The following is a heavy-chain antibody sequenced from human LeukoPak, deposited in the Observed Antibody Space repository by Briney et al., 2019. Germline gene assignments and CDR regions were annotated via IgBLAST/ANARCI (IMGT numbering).Heavy chain of an antibody. J-gene: IGHJ5*02. CDR2: IYYSGST. CDR1: GGSMSGSSDY. V-gene: IGHV4-39*01. CDR3: ARSSGSYRP. D-gene: IGHD1-26*01. Sequence: SETLSLACSVSGGSMSGSSDYWAWIRQPPGKGLEWIGSIYYSGSTHYNPSLKSRVTMSVDTSQNQFSLKLTSVTAADTAVYYCARSSGSYRPWGQGTLVTVSS.